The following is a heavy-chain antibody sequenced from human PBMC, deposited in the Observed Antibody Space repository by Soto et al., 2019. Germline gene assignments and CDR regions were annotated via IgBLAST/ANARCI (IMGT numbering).Heavy chain of an antibody. D-gene: IGHD3-10*01. CDR3: ARDLGAFNYGSAYFDY. V-gene: IGHV3-33*01. J-gene: IGHJ4*02. CDR1: GFTFSTYG. CDR2: IWYDGSNQ. Sequence: GGSLRLSCAPSGFTFSTYGMHWVRQAPGKVLEWVAVIWYDGSNQYYADSVKGRFTISRDNSKNMLYLQMNSLRAEDTAVYYCARDLGAFNYGSAYFDYWGQGTPVTVSS.